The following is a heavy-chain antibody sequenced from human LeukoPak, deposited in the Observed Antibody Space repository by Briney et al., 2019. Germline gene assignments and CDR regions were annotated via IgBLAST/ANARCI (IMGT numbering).Heavy chain of an antibody. D-gene: IGHD2-21*01. Sequence: GGSLRLSCAASGFTVSSNHMSWVRQAPGEGLEWVSVIYSGGTTHYAGSVKGRFTISRDNSKTTVHLQMKSLSAEHTALYYCARVLILSGGAFDLWGQGTMVTVSS. V-gene: IGHV3-53*01. CDR3: ARVLILSGGAFDL. CDR1: GFTVSSNH. J-gene: IGHJ3*01. CDR2: IYSGGTT.